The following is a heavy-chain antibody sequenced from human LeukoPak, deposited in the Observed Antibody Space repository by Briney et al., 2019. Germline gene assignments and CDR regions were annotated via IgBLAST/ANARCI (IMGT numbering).Heavy chain of an antibody. J-gene: IGHJ4*02. CDR2: INGNSGGT. V-gene: IGHV1-2*02. CDR3: TLSGTYYIYDY. CDR1: EHTFTAYF. D-gene: IGHD3-10*01. Sequence: ASVKVSCKTSEHTFTAYFLHWVRQAPGQGLEWLGWINGNSGGTTYAPRFQGRVTMSRDTSIKTTYMELSGLKSDDTAIYFCTLSGTYYIYDYWGQGTLVTVSS.